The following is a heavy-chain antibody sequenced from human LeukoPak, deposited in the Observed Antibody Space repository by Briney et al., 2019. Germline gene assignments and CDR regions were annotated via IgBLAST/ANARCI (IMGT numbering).Heavy chain of an antibody. V-gene: IGHV4-34*01. CDR1: GGSFSGYY. CDR3: ARSMVRGVIGYYYYYGMDV. Sequence: SETLSLTCAVYGGSFSGYYWSWIRQPPGKGLEWIGEINHSGSTNYNPSLKSRVTISVDTSKNQFSLKLSSVTAADTAVYYCARSMVRGVIGYYYYYGMDVWGQGTTVTVSS. J-gene: IGHJ6*02. CDR2: INHSGST. D-gene: IGHD3-10*01.